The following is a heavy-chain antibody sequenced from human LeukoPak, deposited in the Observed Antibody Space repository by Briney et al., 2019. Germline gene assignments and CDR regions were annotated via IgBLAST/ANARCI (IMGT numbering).Heavy chain of an antibody. Sequence: GASVKVSCKASGGTFSSYAISWVRQAPGQGLEWMGRIIPILGIANYAQKFQGSVAITADKSTSTAYMELSSLRSEDTAVYYCARAPMQQWLVASYFQHWGQGTLVTVSS. CDR3: ARAPMQQWLVASYFQH. V-gene: IGHV1-69*04. D-gene: IGHD6-19*01. CDR1: GGTFSSYA. CDR2: IIPILGIA. J-gene: IGHJ1*01.